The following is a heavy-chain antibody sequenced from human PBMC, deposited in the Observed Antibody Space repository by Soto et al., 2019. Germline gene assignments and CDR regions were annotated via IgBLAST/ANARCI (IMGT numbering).Heavy chain of an antibody. CDR2: IYYSGST. V-gene: IGHV4-61*08. D-gene: IGHD2-2*01. CDR1: GGSISSGDYY. CDR3: ARMSCYATFDY. Sequence: PSETLSLTCTVSGGSISSGDYYWSWIRQPPGKGLEWIGYIYYSGSTNYNPSLKSRVTISVDTSKNQFSLKLSSVTAADTAVYYCARMSCYATFDYWGQGTLVTVSS. J-gene: IGHJ4*02.